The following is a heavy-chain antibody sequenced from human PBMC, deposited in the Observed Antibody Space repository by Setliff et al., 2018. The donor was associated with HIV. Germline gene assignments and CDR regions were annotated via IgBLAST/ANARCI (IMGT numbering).Heavy chain of an antibody. CDR2: IYYTGST. CDR3: ARDSGGYNYGFAVGSFDY. J-gene: IGHJ4*02. CDR1: GASIRFYY. V-gene: IGHV4-59*01. Sequence: PSETLSLTCIVSGASIRFYYWTWIRQPPGKGLEWIGNIYYTGSTNYNPSLKSRITISIDTSKSQFSLKLTSVAAADTAVYYCARDSGGYNYGFAVGSFDYWGQGALVTVSS. D-gene: IGHD5-18*01.